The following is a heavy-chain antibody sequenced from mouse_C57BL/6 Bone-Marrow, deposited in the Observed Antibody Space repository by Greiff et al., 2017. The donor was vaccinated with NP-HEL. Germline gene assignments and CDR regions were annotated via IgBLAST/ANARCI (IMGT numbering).Heavy chain of an antibody. CDR2: IDPETGGT. Sequence: VQLQQSGAELVRPGASVTLSCKASGYTFTDYEMHWVKQTPVHGLEWIGAIDPETGGTAYNQKFKGKAILTADKSSSTAYMELRSLTSEDSAVYYCTRRYYSGSDYWGQGTTLTVSS. D-gene: IGHD1-1*01. V-gene: IGHV1-15*01. CDR1: GYTFTDYE. J-gene: IGHJ2*01. CDR3: TRRYYSGSDY.